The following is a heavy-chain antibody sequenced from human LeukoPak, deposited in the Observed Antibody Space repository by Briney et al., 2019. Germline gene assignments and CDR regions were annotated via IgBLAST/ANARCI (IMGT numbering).Heavy chain of an antibody. CDR3: ARGDSSGWYFDY. D-gene: IGHD6-19*01. V-gene: IGHV3-7*01. J-gene: IGHJ4*02. CDR1: GFTFSSYW. Sequence: GGSLRLSCAASGFTFSSYWMSWVRQAPGKGLEWVANIKQDGSDRYYVDSVKGRFTISRDNAKNSLYLQMNSLRAEDTAVYYCARGDSSGWYFDYWGQGTLVTVSS. CDR2: IKQDGSDR.